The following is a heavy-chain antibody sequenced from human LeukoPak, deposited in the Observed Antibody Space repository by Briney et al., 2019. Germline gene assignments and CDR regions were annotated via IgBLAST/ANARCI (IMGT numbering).Heavy chain of an antibody. V-gene: IGHV4-34*01. D-gene: IGHD3-3*01. Sequence: GLEWIVQINHSGSTNYNPSLKSRVTISVDTSKNQFSLKLSSVTAADTAVYYCASLRKRFIYWGQGTLVTVSS. CDR3: ASLRKRFIY. CDR2: INHSGST. J-gene: IGHJ4*02.